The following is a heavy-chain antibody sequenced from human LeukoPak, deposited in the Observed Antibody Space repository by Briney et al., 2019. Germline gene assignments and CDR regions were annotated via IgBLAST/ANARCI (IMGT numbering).Heavy chain of an antibody. J-gene: IGHJ6*03. CDR2: IYYSGST. CDR1: GGSISSSSYY. V-gene: IGHV4-39*07. D-gene: IGHD3-10*01. CDR3: ARDHRGVTMVRGSRKYYYYYMDV. Sequence: PSETLSLTCTVSGGSISSSSYYWGWIRQPPGKGLEWIGSIYYSGSTYYNPSLKSRVTISVDTSKNQFSLKLSSVTAADTAVYYCARDHRGVTMVRGSRKYYYYYMDVWGRGTTVTVSS.